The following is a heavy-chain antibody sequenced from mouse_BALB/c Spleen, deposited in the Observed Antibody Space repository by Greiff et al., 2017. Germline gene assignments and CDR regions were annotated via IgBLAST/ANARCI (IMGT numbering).Heavy chain of an antibody. D-gene: IGHD4-1*01. J-gene: IGHJ3*01. CDR1: GYTFTSYW. V-gene: IGHV1S22*01. Sequence: LQQPGSELVRPGASVKLSCKASGYTFTSYWMHWVKQRHGQGLEWIGNIYPGSGSTNYDEKFKSKGTLTVDTSSSTAYMHLSSLTSEDSAVYYCTREGRELGRLFAYWGQGTLVTVAA. CDR2: IYPGSGST. CDR3: TREGRELGRLFAY.